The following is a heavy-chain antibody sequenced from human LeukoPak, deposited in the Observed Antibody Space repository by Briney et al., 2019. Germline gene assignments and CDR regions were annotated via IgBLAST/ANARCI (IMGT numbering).Heavy chain of an antibody. V-gene: IGHV3-74*01. J-gene: IGHJ4*02. Sequence: GGSLRLSCAASGFTFSTYWMHWVRQAPGKGLVWVSHINSDGSSTNYADSVKGRFTISRDNAKNTLYLQMNSLRAEDTAVYFCARDSSGWYRGDFDYWAREPWSPSPQ. CDR2: INSDGSST. CDR3: ARDSSGWYRGDFDY. CDR1: GFTFSTYW. D-gene: IGHD6-19*01.